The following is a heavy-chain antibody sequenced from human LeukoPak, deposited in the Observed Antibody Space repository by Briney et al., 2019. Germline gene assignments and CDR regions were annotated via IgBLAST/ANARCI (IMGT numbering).Heavy chain of an antibody. Sequence: SVKVSCKASGYTFTSYAISWVRQAPGQGLEWMGGIIPLLGTANYAQKFQGRVTITADDSTSTAYMELSSLRSEDTAVYYCARSSYHLRYSSGWYYWGQGTLVTVSS. J-gene: IGHJ4*02. CDR3: ARSSYHLRYSSGWYY. CDR2: IIPLLGTA. D-gene: IGHD6-19*01. CDR1: GYTFTSYA. V-gene: IGHV1-69*13.